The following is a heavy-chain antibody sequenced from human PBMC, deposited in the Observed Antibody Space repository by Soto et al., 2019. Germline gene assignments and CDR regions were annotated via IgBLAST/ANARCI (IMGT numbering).Heavy chain of an antibody. Sequence: PSETLSLTCTVSGGSVSSGSYYWSWIRQPPGKGLEWIGYIYYSGSTNYNPSLKSRVTISVDTSKNQFSLKLSSVTAADTAVYYCAREWVMITFGGFLFDPWGQGTLVTVSS. D-gene: IGHD3-16*01. CDR3: AREWVMITFGGFLFDP. J-gene: IGHJ5*02. CDR1: GGSVSSGSYY. V-gene: IGHV4-61*01. CDR2: IYYSGST.